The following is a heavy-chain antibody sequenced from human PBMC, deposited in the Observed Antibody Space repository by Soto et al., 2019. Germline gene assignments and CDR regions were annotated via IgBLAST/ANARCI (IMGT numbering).Heavy chain of an antibody. CDR3: ALYCSGGSCYYSQFDY. J-gene: IGHJ4*02. Sequence: VASVKVSCKASGYTFTSYGISWVRQAPGQGLEWMGWISAYNGNTNYAQKLQGRVTMTTDTSTSTAYMELRSLRSDDTAVYYCALYCSGGSCYYSQFDYWGQGTLVTVSS. CDR2: ISAYNGNT. V-gene: IGHV1-18*01. CDR1: GYTFTSYG. D-gene: IGHD2-15*01.